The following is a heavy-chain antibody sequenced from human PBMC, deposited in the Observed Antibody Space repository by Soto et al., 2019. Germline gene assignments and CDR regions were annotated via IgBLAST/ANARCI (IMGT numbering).Heavy chain of an antibody. Sequence: EVQLVESGGGLVQPGGSLRLSCAASGFTFSSYSMNWVRQAPGKGLEWVSYISSSSSTIYYADSVKGRFTISRDNPKNSLYLQMNSLRAEDTAVYYCARGPTYSGYGGPFFDYWGQGTLVTVSS. D-gene: IGHD5-12*01. J-gene: IGHJ4*02. CDR3: ARGPTYSGYGGPFFDY. V-gene: IGHV3-48*01. CDR1: GFTFSSYS. CDR2: ISSSSSTI.